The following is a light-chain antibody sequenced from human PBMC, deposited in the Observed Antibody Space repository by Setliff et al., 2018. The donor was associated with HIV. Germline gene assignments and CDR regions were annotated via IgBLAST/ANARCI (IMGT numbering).Light chain of an antibody. CDR2: EVS. CDR3: SSYTSGSTRV. Sequence: QSVLTQPASVSGSPGQSITISCTGTSNDFGSYDYVSWYQQRPGKAPKLMISEVSNRPSGVSNRFSGSKSGNTASLTISGLQAEDEADYYCSSYTSGSTRVFGTGTKVTVL. J-gene: IGLJ1*01. CDR1: SNDFGSYDY. V-gene: IGLV2-14*01.